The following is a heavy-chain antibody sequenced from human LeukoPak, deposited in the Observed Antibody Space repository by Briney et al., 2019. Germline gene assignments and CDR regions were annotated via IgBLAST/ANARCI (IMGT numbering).Heavy chain of an antibody. Sequence: SVKVSCKASGGTFSSYAISWVRQAPGQGLEWMGGIIPIFGTANYAQKFQGRVTITADESTSTAYMELSSLRSEDTAVYYCARGQRIAVAVTGEFDYRGQGTLVTVSS. J-gene: IGHJ4*02. CDR3: ARGQRIAVAVTGEFDY. CDR1: GGTFSSYA. CDR2: IIPIFGTA. D-gene: IGHD6-19*01. V-gene: IGHV1-69*13.